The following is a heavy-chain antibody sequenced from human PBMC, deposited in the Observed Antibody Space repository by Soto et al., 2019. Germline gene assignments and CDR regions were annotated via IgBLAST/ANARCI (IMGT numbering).Heavy chain of an antibody. J-gene: IGHJ4*02. Sequence: EVQLLESGGGLVQPGGSLRLSCAASGFTFSSYAMSWVRQAPGKGLEWVSAISGSGGSTYYADSVKGRFTISRDNSKNTLYLQMNSLRAEDTAVYYCAKGLGNYYDSSGYRNLHFDYWGQGTLVTVSS. CDR1: GFTFSSYA. CDR2: ISGSGGST. CDR3: AKGLGNYYDSSGYRNLHFDY. V-gene: IGHV3-23*01. D-gene: IGHD3-22*01.